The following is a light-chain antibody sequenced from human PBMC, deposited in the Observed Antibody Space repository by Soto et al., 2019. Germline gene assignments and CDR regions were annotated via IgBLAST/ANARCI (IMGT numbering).Light chain of an antibody. Sequence: DIQMTQSPSSVSASVGDRVTITCRASQGVGTWLAWFQQKPGEAPRLLIYTASTLHSGVPSRLSGSGSGTDITLTITSLQPEDFATYYCQQGDSFPLTFGGGTKVEIK. J-gene: IGKJ4*01. V-gene: IGKV1-12*01. CDR1: QGVGTW. CDR3: QQGDSFPLT. CDR2: TAS.